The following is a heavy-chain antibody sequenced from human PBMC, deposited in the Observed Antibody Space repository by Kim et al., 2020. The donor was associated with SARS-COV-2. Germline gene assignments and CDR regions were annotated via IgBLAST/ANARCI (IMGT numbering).Heavy chain of an antibody. J-gene: IGHJ6*02. V-gene: IGHV1-18*01. D-gene: IGHD1-26*01. Sequence: ARKLQGRVTMTTDTSTSTAYMELRSLRSDDTAVYYCARMGVTPTLYGMDVWGQGTTVTVSS. CDR3: ARMGVTPTLYGMDV.